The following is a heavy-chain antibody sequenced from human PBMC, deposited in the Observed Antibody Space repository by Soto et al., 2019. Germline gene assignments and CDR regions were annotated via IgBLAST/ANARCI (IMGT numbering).Heavy chain of an antibody. CDR1: GGSINSYY. J-gene: IGHJ4*02. CDR2: IYYSGST. Sequence: SETLSIACTVSGGSINSYYWSWIRQPPGKGLEWIGYIYYSGSTNYNPSLKSRVTISVDTCKNQFSLKLSSVTAADTAVYYCAGPGYWGQGTLVTVSS. CDR3: AGPGY. V-gene: IGHV4-59*01.